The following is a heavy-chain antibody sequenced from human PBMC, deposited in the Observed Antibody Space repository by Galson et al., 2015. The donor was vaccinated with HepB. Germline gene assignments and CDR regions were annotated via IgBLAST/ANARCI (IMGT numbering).Heavy chain of an antibody. CDR1: GGSFSSYY. D-gene: IGHD1-26*01. CDR3: ARIRAYSAAYLNVFGAFDL. J-gene: IGHJ3*01. V-gene: IGHV4-34*01. Sequence: SETLSLTCAVSGGSFSSYYWSWIRQTPGKGLEWLGEINYNGFTNYNPSLQSRLNISLDTSGSQFSLNVKSVTAADTAVYYCARIRAYSAAYLNVFGAFDLWGQGTMVTVSS. CDR2: INYNGFT.